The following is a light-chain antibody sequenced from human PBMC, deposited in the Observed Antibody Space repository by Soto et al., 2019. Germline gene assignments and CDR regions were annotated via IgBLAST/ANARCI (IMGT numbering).Light chain of an antibody. V-gene: IGLV2-14*01. Sequence: QSALTQPASVSGSPGQSITISCTGTSSDVGGYNYVSWYQQHPGKAPKLMIYDVSNRPSGVSNRSSGSKSGNTASLTISGLQAEDEADYYCSSYTSSGTLMVFGGGTKLTVL. J-gene: IGLJ2*01. CDR2: DVS. CDR3: SSYTSSGTLMV. CDR1: SSDVGGYNY.